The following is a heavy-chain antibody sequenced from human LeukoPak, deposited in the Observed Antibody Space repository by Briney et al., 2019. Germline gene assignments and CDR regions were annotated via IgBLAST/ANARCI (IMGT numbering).Heavy chain of an antibody. D-gene: IGHD3-10*01. Sequence: PGGSLRLSCVASGFILSSYCVHWVRQAPGKWLEWVAFISYDGSKEYYADSVKGRSTISRDNSKNTVFLQINSLRSEDTAVYYCAKDHGSGSYYHPHYWGQGVLVTVSA. CDR2: ISYDGSKE. CDR3: AKDHGSGSYYHPHY. V-gene: IGHV3-30*18. J-gene: IGHJ4*01. CDR1: GFILSSYC.